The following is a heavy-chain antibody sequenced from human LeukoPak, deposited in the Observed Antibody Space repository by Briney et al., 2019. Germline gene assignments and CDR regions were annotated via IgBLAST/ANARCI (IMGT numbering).Heavy chain of an antibody. V-gene: IGHV1-2*02. D-gene: IGHD6-19*01. Sequence: ASVKVSCKASGYTFTGYYMHWVRQAPGQGLEWMGWINPNSGGTNYAQKFQGRVNMTRDTSISTAYMELSRLRSDDTAVYYCARRNIAVAGSEDYWGQGTLVTVSS. J-gene: IGHJ4*02. CDR3: ARRNIAVAGSEDY. CDR2: INPNSGGT. CDR1: GYTFTGYY.